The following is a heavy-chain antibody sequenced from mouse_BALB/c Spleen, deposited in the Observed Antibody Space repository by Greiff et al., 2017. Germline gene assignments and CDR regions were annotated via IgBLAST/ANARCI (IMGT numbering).Heavy chain of an antibody. CDR3: ARDRRRTTATFMDY. Sequence: VQGVESGPGLVAPSQSLSITCTVSGFSLTSYGVHWVRQPPGKGLEWLGVIWAGGSTNYNSALMSRLSISKDNSKSQVFLKMNSLQTDDTAMYYCARDRRRTTATFMDYWGQGTSVTVSS. CDR1: GFSLTSYG. J-gene: IGHJ4*01. D-gene: IGHD1-2*01. V-gene: IGHV2-9*02. CDR2: IWAGGST.